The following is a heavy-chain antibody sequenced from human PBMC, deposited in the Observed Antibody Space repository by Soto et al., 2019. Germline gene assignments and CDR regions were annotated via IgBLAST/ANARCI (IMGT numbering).Heavy chain of an antibody. J-gene: IGHJ6*02. CDR3: ASVTRRSHYGMDV. Sequence: SETLSLTCTVSGGSISSGDYYWSWIRQPPGKGLEWIGYIYYSGSTYYNPSLKSRVTISVDTSKNQFSLKLSSVTAADTAVYYCASVTRRSHYGMDVWGQGTTVTVSS. V-gene: IGHV4-30-4*01. D-gene: IGHD3-10*01. CDR2: IYYSGST. CDR1: GGSISSGDYY.